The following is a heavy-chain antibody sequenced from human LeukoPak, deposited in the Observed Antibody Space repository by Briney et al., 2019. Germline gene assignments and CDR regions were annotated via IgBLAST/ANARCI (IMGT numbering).Heavy chain of an antibody. CDR3: ARGTSGSYLDY. CDR1: GFSLSTRGMR. Sequence: SGPTLVNPTQTLTLTCTFSGFSLSTRGMRVSWIRQPPGKALEWLARIDWDDDKFYSTSLKTRLTISKDTSKNQVVLTMTNMDPVDTATYYCARGTSGSYLDYWGQGTLVTVSS. V-gene: IGHV2-70*04. CDR2: IDWDDDK. J-gene: IGHJ4*02. D-gene: IGHD1-26*01.